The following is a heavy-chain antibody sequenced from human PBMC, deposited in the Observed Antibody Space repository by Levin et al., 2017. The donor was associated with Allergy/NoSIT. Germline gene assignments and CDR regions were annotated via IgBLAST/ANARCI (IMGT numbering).Heavy chain of an antibody. CDR3: AREVGATTYWYFDL. V-gene: IGHV3-30-3*01. J-gene: IGHJ2*01. Sequence: PGGSLRLSCAASGFTFSSYAMHWVRQAPGKGLEWVAVISYVGSNKYYADSVKGRFTISRDNSKNTLYLQMNSLRAEDTAVYYCAREVGATTYWYFDLWGRGTLVTVSS. CDR2: ISYVGSNK. D-gene: IGHD1-26*01. CDR1: GFTFSSYA.